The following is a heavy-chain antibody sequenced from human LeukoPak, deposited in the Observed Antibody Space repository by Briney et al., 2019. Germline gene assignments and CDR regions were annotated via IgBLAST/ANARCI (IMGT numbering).Heavy chain of an antibody. D-gene: IGHD3-9*01. Sequence: GGSLRLSCAASGFTFSSYWMTWVRQAPGKGLEWVASIKYDGSEIYYVDSVKGRFTISRDNSKNTLYLQMNSLRAEDTAVYYCAKETGAFDIWGQGTMVTVSS. CDR2: IKYDGSEI. J-gene: IGHJ3*02. CDR1: GFTFSSYW. V-gene: IGHV3-7*03. CDR3: AKETGAFDI.